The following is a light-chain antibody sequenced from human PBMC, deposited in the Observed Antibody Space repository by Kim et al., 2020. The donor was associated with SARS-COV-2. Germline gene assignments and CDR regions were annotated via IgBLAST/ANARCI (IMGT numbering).Light chain of an antibody. V-gene: IGKV3-15*01. Sequence: VSPGGRATRSCRASQSVSSNLAWYQQKPGQAPSLVIHGASSRATGIPARFSGSGSGTEFTLTISSLQSEDFAVYYCQQYNNRPLTFGGGTKADIK. CDR3: QQYNNRPLT. J-gene: IGKJ4*01. CDR2: GAS. CDR1: QSVSSN.